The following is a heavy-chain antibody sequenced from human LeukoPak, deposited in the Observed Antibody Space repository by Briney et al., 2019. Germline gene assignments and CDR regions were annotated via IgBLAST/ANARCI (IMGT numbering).Heavy chain of an antibody. CDR2: IYHSGST. CDR3: AANGWYCLDH. Sequence: SETLSLTCAVSGASITNDNWWSWVRQTPGKGLEWIGEIYHSGSTSYNPSLKNRVTISVDKSNDRFSLRLTSVTAADTAMYYCAANGWYCLDHWGQGALVTVSS. D-gene: IGHD6-19*01. J-gene: IGHJ1*01. CDR1: GASITNDNW. V-gene: IGHV4-4*02.